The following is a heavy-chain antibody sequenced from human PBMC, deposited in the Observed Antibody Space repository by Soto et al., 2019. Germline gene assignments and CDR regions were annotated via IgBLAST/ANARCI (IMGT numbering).Heavy chain of an antibody. D-gene: IGHD6-19*01. CDR1: GYTFTKYA. CDR3: AREQWLGVDY. CDR2: INAGNGNT. Sequence: QVQLVQSGAEEKKPGASVKVSCKASGYTFTKYAMHWVRQAPGQSLEWMGWINAGNGNTKYSQKFQGRVTITWDTSASTAYVELSSLRSEDTAVYYCAREQWLGVDYWGQGTLVTVSS. J-gene: IGHJ4*02. V-gene: IGHV1-3*05.